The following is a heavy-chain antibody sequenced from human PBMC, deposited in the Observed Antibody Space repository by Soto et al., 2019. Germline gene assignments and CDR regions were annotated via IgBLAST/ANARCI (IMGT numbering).Heavy chain of an antibody. D-gene: IGHD1-1*01. CDR1: GGSISSGGYY. Sequence: PSETLSLTCTVSGGSISSGGYYWSWIRQPPGKGLEWIGNIFYSGTTYYNPSLKSRVTMSVDTSKNQFSLKLSSVTAADTAVYFCARGVLYWGQGTLVTVSS. CDR3: ARGVLY. V-gene: IGHV4-31*03. CDR2: IFYSGTT. J-gene: IGHJ4*02.